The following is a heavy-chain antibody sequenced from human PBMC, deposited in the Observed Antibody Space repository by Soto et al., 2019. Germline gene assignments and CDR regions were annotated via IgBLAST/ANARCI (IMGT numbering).Heavy chain of an antibody. CDR3: AHNCGVDCHSGVVY. CDR2: ISGGGGSS. J-gene: IGHJ4*02. CDR1: GFTFSNYA. V-gene: IGHV3-23*01. D-gene: IGHD2-21*02. Sequence: EVQLLESGGGLVQPGGSLRLSCAASGFTFSNYAMSWVRQAPGKGLEWVSGISGGGGSSYYADAVKGRFAISRDNTKNTLYVQMNSLRAEDTAVYYFAHNCGVDCHSGVVYWGQGTLVIVSS.